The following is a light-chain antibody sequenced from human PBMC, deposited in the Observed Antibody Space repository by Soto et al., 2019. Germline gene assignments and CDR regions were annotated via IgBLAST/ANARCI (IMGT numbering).Light chain of an antibody. V-gene: IGKV3-20*01. CDR2: GAS. J-gene: IGKJ1*01. CDR1: QSVSSDY. Sequence: ENVLTQSPGTLSLSPGERATLSCRASQSVSSDYLAWYRQRPGQAPRLLIYGASSRAAGIPDRFSGSGSGTDFTLTIRRLEPEDFAVYYCQQYGSSPRTFGQGTKVEVK. CDR3: QQYGSSPRT.